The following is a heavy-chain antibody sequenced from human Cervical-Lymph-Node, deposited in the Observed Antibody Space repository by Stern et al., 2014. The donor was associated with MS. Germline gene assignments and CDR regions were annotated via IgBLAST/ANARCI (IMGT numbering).Heavy chain of an antibody. CDR3: AREFNYDTSGYYFYY. V-gene: IGHV1-69*12. CDR1: GGTFSNYA. J-gene: IGHJ4*02. CDR2: IVPLFATA. D-gene: IGHD3-22*01. Sequence: QDQLVQSGAEVKKPGSSVKVSCKASGGTFSNYAISWVRQAPGQGLEWVGGIVPLFATANYAQKFQGRVTITADESTSTAYMELSSLRSEDTAVYYCAREFNYDTSGYYFYYWGQGTLVTVSS.